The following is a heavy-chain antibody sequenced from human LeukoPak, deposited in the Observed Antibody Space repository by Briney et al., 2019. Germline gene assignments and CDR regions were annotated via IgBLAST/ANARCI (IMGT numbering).Heavy chain of an antibody. J-gene: IGHJ5*02. D-gene: IGHD3-22*01. CDR1: GGTFSSYA. V-gene: IGHV1-2*02. Sequence: ASVKVSCTASGGTFSSYAISWVRQAPGQGLEWMGWINPNSGGTNYAQKFQGRVTMTRDTSISTAYMDLSRLRSDDTAIYYCARSDYDGLDPWGQGTLVTVSS. CDR3: ARSDYDGLDP. CDR2: INPNSGGT.